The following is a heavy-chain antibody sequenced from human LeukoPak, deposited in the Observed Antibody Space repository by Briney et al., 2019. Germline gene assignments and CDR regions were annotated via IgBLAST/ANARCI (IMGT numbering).Heavy chain of an antibody. J-gene: IGHJ4*02. D-gene: IGHD2-15*01. V-gene: IGHV4-59*08. Sequence: SETLSLTCTVSGGSISNYYWSWIRQPPGKGLEWIGYIYYSGSTNYNPSLKSRVTISVDTSKNQFSLKATSVTAADTAVYYCARRGGYCSGGSCELDYWGQGTLVTVSS. CDR2: IYYSGST. CDR1: GGSISNYY. CDR3: ARRGGYCSGGSCELDY.